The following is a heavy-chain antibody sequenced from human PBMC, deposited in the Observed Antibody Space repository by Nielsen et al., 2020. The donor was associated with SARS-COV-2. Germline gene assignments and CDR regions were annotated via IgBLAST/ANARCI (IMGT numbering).Heavy chain of an antibody. J-gene: IGHJ5*02. CDR1: GYTFTSYG. Sequence: ASVKVSCKASGYTFTSYGISWVRQAPGQGLEWMGWISAYNGNTNYAQKLQGRVTMTTDTSTSTAHMELRSLRSDDTAVYYCARDRYGGNWFDPWGQGTLVTVSS. V-gene: IGHV1-18*01. D-gene: IGHD4-23*01. CDR2: ISAYNGNT. CDR3: ARDRYGGNWFDP.